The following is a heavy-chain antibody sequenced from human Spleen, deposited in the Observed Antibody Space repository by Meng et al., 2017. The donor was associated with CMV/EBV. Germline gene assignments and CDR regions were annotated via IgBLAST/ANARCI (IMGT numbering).Heavy chain of an antibody. Sequence: CKASGGTFSSYAISRVRQDPGQGLEWMGGIIPIFGTANYAQKFQGRVTITTDESTSTAYMELSSLRSEDTAVYYCARGYSSSWPPFDYWGQGTLVTVSS. J-gene: IGHJ4*02. D-gene: IGHD6-13*01. CDR3: ARGYSSSWPPFDY. CDR1: GGTFSSYA. V-gene: IGHV1-69*05. CDR2: IIPIFGTA.